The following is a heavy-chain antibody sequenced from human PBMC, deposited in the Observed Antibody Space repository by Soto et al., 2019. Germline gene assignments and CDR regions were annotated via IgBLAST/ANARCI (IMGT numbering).Heavy chain of an antibody. CDR3: ARDGGGGSGKSKAYFDY. CDR1: SGSISSSNW. D-gene: IGHD6-25*01. V-gene: IGHV4-4*02. Sequence: QVQLQESGPGLVKPSGTLSLTCAVSSGSISSSNWWSWVRQPPGKGLEWIGEIYHSGSTNYNPSLTSRVTITVDKSKNQFSLKLSSVTAADTAVYDCARDGGGGSGKSKAYFDYWGQGTLVTVSS. CDR2: IYHSGST. J-gene: IGHJ4*02.